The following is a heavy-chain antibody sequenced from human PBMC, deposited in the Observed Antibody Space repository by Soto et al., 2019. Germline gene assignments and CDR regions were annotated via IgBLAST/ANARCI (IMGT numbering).Heavy chain of an antibody. V-gene: IGHV4-30-4*01. D-gene: IGHD6-13*01. J-gene: IGHJ4*02. CDR2: IYYSGST. Sequence: PSETLSLTCTVSGGSISSGDYYWSWIRQPPGKGLEWIGYIYYSGSTYYNPSLKSRVTISVDTSKNQFSLKLSSVTAADTAVYYCAIMARWGQAASDYWGQGTLVTVSS. CDR3: AIMARWGQAASDY. CDR1: GGSISSGDYY.